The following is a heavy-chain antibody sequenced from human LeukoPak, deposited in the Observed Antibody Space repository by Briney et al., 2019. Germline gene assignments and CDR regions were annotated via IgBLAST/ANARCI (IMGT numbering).Heavy chain of an antibody. CDR2: IIPIYGTA. V-gene: IGHV1-69*05. D-gene: IGHD3-22*01. Sequence: ASVKVSCKASGGTFSSYAISWVRQAPGQGLEWMGRIIPIYGTANYAQNFQGRVTITTDESTSTAYMELSSLRSEDTAVYYCARDLPYYYDSSGYYYYYYYMDVWGKGTTVTVSS. J-gene: IGHJ6*03. CDR1: GGTFSSYA. CDR3: ARDLPYYYDSSGYYYYYYYMDV.